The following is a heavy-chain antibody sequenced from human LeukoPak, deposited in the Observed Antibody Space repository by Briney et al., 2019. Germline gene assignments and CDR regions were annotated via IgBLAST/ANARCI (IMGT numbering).Heavy chain of an antibody. V-gene: IGHV3-11*04. CDR2: ISSSGSTI. J-gene: IGHJ4*02. Sequence: AGGSLRLSCAASGFTFSDYYMSWIRQAPGKGLEWVSYISSSGSTIYYADSVKGRFTISRDNAKNSLYLQMNSLRAEDTAVYYCAKDGYPGYYGSGSYSYYFDYWGQGTLVTVSS. D-gene: IGHD3-10*01. CDR1: GFTFSDYY. CDR3: AKDGYPGYYGSGSYSYYFDY.